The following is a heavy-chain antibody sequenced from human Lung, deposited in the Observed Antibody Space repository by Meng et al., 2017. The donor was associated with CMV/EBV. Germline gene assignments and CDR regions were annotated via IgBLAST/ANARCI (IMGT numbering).Heavy chain of an antibody. CDR1: GFTFRNYN. D-gene: IGHD6-6*01. CDR3: TRPDSSYWPSDD. CDR2: ISTMSTYM. Sequence: GESLKISCAASGFTFRNYNMNWIRQAPGKGLEWVSSISTMSTYMKYADSVKGRFTISRDNAKSSLYLQMNSLRAEDTAVYSGTRPDSSYWPSDDWGQGTLVTVSS. V-gene: IGHV3-21*01. J-gene: IGHJ4*02.